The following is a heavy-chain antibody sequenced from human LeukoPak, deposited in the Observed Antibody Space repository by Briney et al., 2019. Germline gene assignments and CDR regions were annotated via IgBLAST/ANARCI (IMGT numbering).Heavy chain of an antibody. CDR3: STGNGYE. D-gene: IGHD5-12*01. Sequence: KSGGSLRLSCTASGFTFSDAWMTWVRQAPGKGLEWVGRIKSKTDGGTIDYAAPVKCRFTISRDDSKNILSLQMNSLKTEDTAVYYCSTGNGYEWGQGTLVTVSS. CDR2: IKSKTDGGTI. V-gene: IGHV3-15*01. CDR1: GFTFSDAW. J-gene: IGHJ4*02.